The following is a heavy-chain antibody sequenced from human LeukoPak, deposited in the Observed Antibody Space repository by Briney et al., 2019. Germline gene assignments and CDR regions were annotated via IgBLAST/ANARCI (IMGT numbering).Heavy chain of an antibody. D-gene: IGHD6-13*01. J-gene: IGHJ3*02. CDR2: ISAYNGNT. Sequence: GASVKVSCKASGYTFTSYGISWVRQAPGQGLEWMGWISAYNGNTNYAQKLQGRVTMTTDTSTSTAYMELRSLRSDDTAVYYCVRSEITTAGNDAFDIWGQGTMVTVSS. V-gene: IGHV1-18*01. CDR3: VRSEITTAGNDAFDI. CDR1: GYTFTSYG.